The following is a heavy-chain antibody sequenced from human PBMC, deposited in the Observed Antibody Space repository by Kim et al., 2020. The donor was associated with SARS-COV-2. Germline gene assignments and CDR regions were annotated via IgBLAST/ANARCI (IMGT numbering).Heavy chain of an antibody. J-gene: IGHJ4*02. Sequence: GGSLRLSCAASGFTFSSYGMHWVRQAPGKGLEWVAVISYDGSNKYYADSVKGRFTISRDNSKNTLYLQMNSLRAEDTAVYYCAKDYCSGGSCYPLDYWGQGTLVTVSS. CDR1: GFTFSSYG. V-gene: IGHV3-30*18. D-gene: IGHD2-15*01. CDR2: ISYDGSNK. CDR3: AKDYCSGGSCYPLDY.